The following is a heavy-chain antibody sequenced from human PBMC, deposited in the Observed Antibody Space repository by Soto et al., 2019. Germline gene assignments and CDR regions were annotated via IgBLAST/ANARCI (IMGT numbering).Heavy chain of an antibody. J-gene: IGHJ4*02. Sequence: QVQLVESGGGVVQPGRSLRLSCVASGLTFSNYAMYWVRQAPGRGLEWVAVIWYDGTNKNYADSVKGRFTISRDNSKNTLYLQMNSLRVQDTAVYYCSRGRGTAVATPYSWGQGVQVTVSS. D-gene: IGHD4-17*01. V-gene: IGHV3-33*01. CDR1: GLTFSNYA. CDR3: SRGRGTAVATPYS. CDR2: IWYDGTNK.